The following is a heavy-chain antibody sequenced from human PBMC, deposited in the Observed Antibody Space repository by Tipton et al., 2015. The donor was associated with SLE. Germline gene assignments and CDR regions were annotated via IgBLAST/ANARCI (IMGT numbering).Heavy chain of an antibody. CDR1: GFTFSSYA. CDR2: ISYDGSNK. D-gene: IGHD4-23*01. V-gene: IGHV3-30*04. Sequence: SLRPSCAASGFTFSSYAMHWVRQAPGKGLEWVAVISYDGSNKYYADPVKGRFTISRDNSKNTLYLQMNSLRAEDTAVYYCARTLTLFYYYGMDVWGQGTTVTVSS. CDR3: ARTLTLFYYYGMDV. J-gene: IGHJ6*02.